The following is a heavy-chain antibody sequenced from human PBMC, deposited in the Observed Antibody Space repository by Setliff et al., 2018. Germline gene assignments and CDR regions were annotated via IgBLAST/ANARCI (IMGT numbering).Heavy chain of an antibody. CDR1: GFDFHKAW. CDR3: AKDASDYYWYFNV. D-gene: IGHD4-17*01. Sequence: LRLSCTASGFDFHKAWMSWVRQAPGKGLEWVGRDKGQSSDGTADYATPVEGRFSISRDYSKRTMFLQMNSLRREDTAVYYCAKDASDYYWYFNVWGRGTLVTVSS. V-gene: IGHV3-15*01. CDR2: DKGQSSDGTA. J-gene: IGHJ2*01.